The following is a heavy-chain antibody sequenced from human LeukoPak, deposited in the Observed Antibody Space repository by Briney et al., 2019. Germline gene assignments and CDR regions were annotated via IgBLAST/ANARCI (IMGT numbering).Heavy chain of an antibody. Sequence: GGSLRLSCAASGFTVSSNYMSWVRQAPGKGLEWVSVIYSGGSTYYADSVKGRFTISRDNSKNTLYLQMNSPRAEDTAVYYCARDLIAAAGTNYYGMDVWGQGTTVTVSS. D-gene: IGHD6-13*01. CDR3: ARDLIAAAGTNYYGMDV. V-gene: IGHV3-66*02. CDR2: IYSGGST. CDR1: GFTVSSNY. J-gene: IGHJ6*02.